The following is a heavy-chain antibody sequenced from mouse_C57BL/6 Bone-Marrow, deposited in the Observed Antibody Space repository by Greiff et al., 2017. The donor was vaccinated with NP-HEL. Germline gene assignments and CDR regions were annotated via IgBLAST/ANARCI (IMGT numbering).Heavy chain of an antibody. J-gene: IGHJ2*01. V-gene: IGHV14-4*01. CDR2: IDPENGDT. D-gene: IGHD1-1*01. CDR1: GFNITGDY. Sequence: VQLQQSGAELVRPGASVKLSCTASGFNITGDYMHWVKQRPEQGLEWIGWIDPENGDTEYASKFQGKATLTADTSSNTAYLQLSSLTSEDTAVYYCTRSPVAYYFDYWGQGTTLTGSS. CDR3: TRSPVAYYFDY.